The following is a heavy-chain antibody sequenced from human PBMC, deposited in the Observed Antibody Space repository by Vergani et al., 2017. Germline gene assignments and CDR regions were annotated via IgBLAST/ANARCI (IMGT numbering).Heavy chain of an antibody. CDR1: GFTFSTYA. J-gene: IGHJ4*02. V-gene: IGHV3-23*01. CDR3: VKVAGSYEIFFDS. D-gene: IGHD1-26*01. CDR2: LTGGGGST. Sequence: EVQLLESGGSLKQPGGSVRLSCAASGFTFSTYAMHWVRQAPGKGLEWVSALTGGGGSTYYADSFKGRFIISRDNSRDTLYLQMNSLRPEDTATYYCVKVAGSYEIFFDSWGQGTLVTVSS.